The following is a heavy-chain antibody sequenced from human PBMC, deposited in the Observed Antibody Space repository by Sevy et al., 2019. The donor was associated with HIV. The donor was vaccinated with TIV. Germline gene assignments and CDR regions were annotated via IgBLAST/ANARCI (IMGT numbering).Heavy chain of an antibody. D-gene: IGHD3-22*01. Sequence: GGSLRLSCAASGFTFSNYGMHWVRQAPGKGLEWVAIIWYDGSNKYYADSVKGRFIISRDSSENTVYLQMTSLRAEDTAVYYCAREDSSSYYSLDYWGQGTLVTVSS. J-gene: IGHJ4*02. CDR1: GFTFSNYG. V-gene: IGHV3-33*01. CDR3: AREDSSSYYSLDY. CDR2: IWYDGSNK.